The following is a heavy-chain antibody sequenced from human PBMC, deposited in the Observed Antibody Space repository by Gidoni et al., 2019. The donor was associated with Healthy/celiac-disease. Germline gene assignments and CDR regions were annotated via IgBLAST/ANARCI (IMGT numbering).Heavy chain of an antibody. CDR1: GYSFTSYR. Sequence: EVQLVPSGAEVKKPGASLKISCKGSGYSFTSYRTGWVRQMPGKGLEWMGIIYPGDSDTRYSPSVQGQVTISADKSISTAYLQWSSLKASDTAMYYCARHASSGWYGGTSYGMDVWGQVTTVTVSS. CDR3: ARHASSGWYGGTSYGMDV. V-gene: IGHV5-51*01. CDR2: IYPGDSDT. D-gene: IGHD6-19*01. J-gene: IGHJ6*02.